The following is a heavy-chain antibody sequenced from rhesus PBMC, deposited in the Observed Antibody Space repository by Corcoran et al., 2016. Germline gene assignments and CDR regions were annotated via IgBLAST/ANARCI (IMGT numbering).Heavy chain of an antibody. CDR2: IYGSSGST. Sequence: QVQLQESGPGVVKPSETLSLTCAVSGYSISSGYDWSWIRQPPGKGLEWIGYIYGSSGSTNSNPTLKNRVTISKAPSKSQFSLKRRSVTAADTAVYYCARDAGYSYYGFDYWGQGVLVTVSS. V-gene: IGHV4-76*01. J-gene: IGHJ4*01. D-gene: IGHD4-23*01. CDR1: GYSISSGYD. CDR3: ARDAGYSYYGFDY.